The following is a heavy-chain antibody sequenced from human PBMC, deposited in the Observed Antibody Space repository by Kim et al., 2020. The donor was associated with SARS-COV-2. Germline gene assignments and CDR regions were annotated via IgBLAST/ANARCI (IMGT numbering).Heavy chain of an antibody. D-gene: IGHD2-21*02. CDR1: GFTFSSYS. V-gene: IGHV3-64*01. J-gene: IGHJ4*02. CDR3: ARTVFLGGAYIFDS. Sequence: GGSLRLSCAASGFTFSSYSMHWVRQAPGKGLEYVSAISGDGVGTYYANSVRGRFTVSRDNSKNTLFLQMGSLRADDVAVYYCARTVFLGGAYIFDSWGQGTLVTVSS. CDR2: ISGDGVGT.